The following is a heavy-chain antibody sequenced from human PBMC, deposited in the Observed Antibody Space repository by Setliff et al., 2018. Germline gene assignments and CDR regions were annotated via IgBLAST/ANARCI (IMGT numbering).Heavy chain of an antibody. J-gene: IGHJ4*02. Sequence: ASVKVSCKAYGFTFTDYLMNWMRQAPEQGLEWMGRINLNTGNIFYAQEFQGRVTLTRDTSISTAYMELTGLRYDDTAIYCCARDTLTLGDITLFDYWGQGTLVTVSS. V-gene: IGHV1-2*02. CDR1: GFTFTDYL. CDR2: INLNTGNI. D-gene: IGHD3-16*01. CDR3: ARDTLTLGDITLFDY.